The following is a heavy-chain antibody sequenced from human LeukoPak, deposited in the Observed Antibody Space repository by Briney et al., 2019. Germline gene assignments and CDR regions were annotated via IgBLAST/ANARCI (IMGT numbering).Heavy chain of an antibody. CDR2: IYHSGST. J-gene: IGHJ4*02. CDR3: AKDQNTVTVHFDY. CDR1: GGSISSGGYS. Sequence: PSQTLSLTCAVSGGSISSGGYSWSWIRQPPGKGLEWIGYIYHSGSTYYNPSLKSRVTISVDRSKNQFSLKLSSVTAADTAVYYCAKDQNTVTVHFDYWGQGTLVTVSS. V-gene: IGHV4-30-2*01. D-gene: IGHD4-17*01.